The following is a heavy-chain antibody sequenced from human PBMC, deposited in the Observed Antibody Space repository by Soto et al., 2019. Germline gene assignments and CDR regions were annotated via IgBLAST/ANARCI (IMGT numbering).Heavy chain of an antibody. V-gene: IGHV3-48*03. D-gene: IGHD3-10*01. CDR2: ISSSGSTI. Sequence: GGSLRLSCAASGFTFSSYEMNWVRQAPGKGLEWVSYISSSGSTIYYADSVKGRFTISRDNAKNSLYLQMNSLRAEDTAVYYCARVYGSGSYYGAFDIWGQGTMVTVSS. J-gene: IGHJ3*02. CDR3: ARVYGSGSYYGAFDI. CDR1: GFTFSSYE.